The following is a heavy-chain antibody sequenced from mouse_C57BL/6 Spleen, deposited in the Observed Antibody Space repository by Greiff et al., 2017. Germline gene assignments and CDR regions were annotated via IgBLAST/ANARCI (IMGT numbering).Heavy chain of an antibody. J-gene: IGHJ1*03. CDR1: GYTFTSYG. V-gene: IGHV1-81*01. D-gene: IGHD1-1*01. CDR3: ARQTTEDWYFDV. Sequence: QVHVKQSGAELARPGASVKLSCKASGYTFTSYGISWVKQRTGQGLEWIGEIYPRSGNTYYNEKFKGKATLTADKSSSTAYMELRSLTSEDSAVYFCARQTTEDWYFDVWGTGTTVTVSS. CDR2: IYPRSGNT.